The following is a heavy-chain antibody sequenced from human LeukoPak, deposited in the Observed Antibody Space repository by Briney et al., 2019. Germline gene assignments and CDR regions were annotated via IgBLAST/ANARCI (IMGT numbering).Heavy chain of an antibody. J-gene: IGHJ4*02. V-gene: IGHV3-21*01. CDR1: GFTFSSYS. Sequence: GGSLRLSCAASGFTFSSYSMNWVRQAPGKGLEWVSSISSSSSYIYYADSVKGRFTISRDNAKNSLYLQMNSLRAEDTAVYYCARGWFGELFPDYWGQGTLGTVSS. CDR2: ISSSSSYI. CDR3: ARGWFGELFPDY. D-gene: IGHD3-10*01.